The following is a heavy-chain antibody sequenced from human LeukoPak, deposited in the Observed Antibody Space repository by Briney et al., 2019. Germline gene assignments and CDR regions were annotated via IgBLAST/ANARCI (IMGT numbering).Heavy chain of an antibody. J-gene: IGHJ4*02. CDR2: ISFDGSNK. CDR3: ARDIRYSSSWCFDY. D-gene: IGHD6-13*01. V-gene: IGHV3-30-3*01. CDR1: GFTFSSYA. Sequence: GRSLRLSCAASGFTFSSYAMHWVRQAPGKGLEWAAVISFDGSNKYYADSVKGRFTISRDNSKNTLYLQVNSLRAEDTAVYYCARDIRYSSSWCFDYWGQGTLVTVSS.